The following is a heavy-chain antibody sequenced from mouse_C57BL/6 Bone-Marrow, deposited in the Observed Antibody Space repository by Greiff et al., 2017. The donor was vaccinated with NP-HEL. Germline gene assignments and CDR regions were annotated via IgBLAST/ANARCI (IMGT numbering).Heavy chain of an antibody. CDR2: IHPNSGST. J-gene: IGHJ4*01. CDR3: ARGGLYDYDEGGAMDY. D-gene: IGHD2-4*01. V-gene: IGHV1-64*01. Sequence: QVQLQQPGAELVKPGASVKLSCKASGYTFTSYWMHWVKQRPGQGLEWIGMIHPNSGSTNYNEKFKSKATLTVDKSSSTAYMQLSSLTSEDSAVYYCARGGLYDYDEGGAMDYWGQGTSVTVSS. CDR1: GYTFTSYW.